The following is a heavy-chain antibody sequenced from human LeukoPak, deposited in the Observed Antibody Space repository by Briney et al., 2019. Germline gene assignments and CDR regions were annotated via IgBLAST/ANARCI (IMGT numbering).Heavy chain of an antibody. CDR3: ARVDEGGYYYYGMDV. CDR2: IYSSGST. V-gene: IGHV4-59*01. Sequence: SETLSLTCAVYGGSFSGYYWSWIRQPPGKGLEWIGYIYSSGSTNYNPSLKSRVTISVDTSKNQFSLKLSSVTAADTAVYYCARVDEGGYYYYGMDVWGQGTTVTVSS. J-gene: IGHJ6*02. CDR1: GGSFSGYY. D-gene: IGHD3-16*01.